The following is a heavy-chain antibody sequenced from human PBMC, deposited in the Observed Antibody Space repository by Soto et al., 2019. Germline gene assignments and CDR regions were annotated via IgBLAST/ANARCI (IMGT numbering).Heavy chain of an antibody. V-gene: IGHV3-11*06. J-gene: IGHJ5*02. CDR3: AREVLVARTWGFDP. Sequence: QVQLVESGGGLVRPGGSLRLSCAASGFRFSDYYMSWIRQAPGKGPEWVAYLSGTTSDTNSADFVKGRFIISRDNAKNSLDRQMNSLRAEDTAMYYCAREVLVARTWGFDPWGQGTLVTVSS. CDR1: GFRFSDYY. D-gene: IGHD6-13*01. CDR2: LSGTTSDT.